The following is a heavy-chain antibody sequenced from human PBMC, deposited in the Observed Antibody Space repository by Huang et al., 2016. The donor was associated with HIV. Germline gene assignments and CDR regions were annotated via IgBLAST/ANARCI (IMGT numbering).Heavy chain of an antibody. CDR3: ARARGFLYDSTGYYSRYYFDS. CDR2: MNPKSGNT. CDR1: GFNFNNYD. V-gene: IGHV1-8*03. J-gene: IGHJ4*02. Sequence: QVQLVQSGAEVKKPGASVKVSCKASGFNFNNYDFNWVRQASGQGFEWMGWMNPKSGNTGYAQNFQGRVTITRNTSITTAYMELRSLRSEDTAVYYCARARGFLYDSTGYYSRYYFDSWGQGTLVTISS. D-gene: IGHD3-22*01.